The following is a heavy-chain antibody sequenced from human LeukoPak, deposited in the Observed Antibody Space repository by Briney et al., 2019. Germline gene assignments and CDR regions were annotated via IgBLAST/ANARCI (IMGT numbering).Heavy chain of an antibody. CDR1: GFTFSSYA. D-gene: IGHD3-10*01. CDR3: AKRPLVRGVIMPNWYFDD. J-gene: IGHJ4*02. Sequence: GGSLRLSCAASGFTFSSYAMTWVRQAPGKGLEWVSGISGRGDSTDYADSVKGRFTISRDNSKNTLYLQMNSLRVEDTAVYLCAKRPLVRGVIMPNWYFDDWGQGTLVTVSS. CDR2: ISGRGDST. V-gene: IGHV3-23*01.